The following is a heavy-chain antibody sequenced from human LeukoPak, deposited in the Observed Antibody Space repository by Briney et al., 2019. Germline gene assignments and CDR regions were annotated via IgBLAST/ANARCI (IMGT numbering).Heavy chain of an antibody. J-gene: IGHJ6*02. D-gene: IGHD1-1*01. Sequence: SETLSLTCNVSGGSISNYFWSWIRQPPGKGLGWIGRIYYSGSTNYNPCLQRRVTIPVGTSRNQFSLKLSSVTAADTAGYYCARVSLRSGQAPATTDYYYYGMDVWGQGTTVTVSS. CDR1: GGSISNYF. CDR2: IYYSGST. V-gene: IGHV4-59*12. CDR3: ARVSLRSGQAPATTDYYYYGMDV.